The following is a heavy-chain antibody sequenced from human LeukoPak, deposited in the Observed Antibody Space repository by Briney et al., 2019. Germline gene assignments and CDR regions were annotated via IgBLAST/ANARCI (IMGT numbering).Heavy chain of an antibody. CDR2: FDPEDGET. CDR1: GYTLTELS. Sequence: ASVKVSCKVSGYTLTELSMHWVRQAPGKGLEWMGGFDPEDGETIYAQKFQGRVTITTDESTSTAYMELSSLRSEDTAVYYCCRMTTVTTPDDYWGQGTLVTVSS. CDR3: CRMTTVTTPDDY. D-gene: IGHD4-17*01. J-gene: IGHJ4*02. V-gene: IGHV1-24*01.